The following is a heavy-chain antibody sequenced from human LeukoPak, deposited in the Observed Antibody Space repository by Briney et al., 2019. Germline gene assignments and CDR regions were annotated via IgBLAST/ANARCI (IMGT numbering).Heavy chain of an antibody. CDR1: GGTFSSYA. D-gene: IGHD6-6*01. CDR2: IILIFGTA. Sequence: GASVKVSCKASGGTFSSYAISWVRQAPGQGLEWMGGIILIFGTANYAQKFQGRVTITTDESTSTAYMELSSLRSEDTAVYYCARTSIAARRFDPWGQGTLVTVSS. V-gene: IGHV1-69*05. J-gene: IGHJ5*02. CDR3: ARTSIAARRFDP.